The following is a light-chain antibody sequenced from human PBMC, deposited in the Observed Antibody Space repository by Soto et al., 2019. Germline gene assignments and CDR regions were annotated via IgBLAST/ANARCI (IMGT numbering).Light chain of an antibody. V-gene: IGLV1-44*01. CDR1: TSNIGSNP. J-gene: IGLJ1*01. CDR3: AAWDDRLNGPSYV. Sequence: QSVLTQPPSVSVTPGQTVTSSCSGSTSNIGSNPVNWYQQLPGTAPRLLISTNNQRPSGVPDRFSGSRSGTSASLAISGLQSEDEADYYCAAWDDRLNGPSYVFGTGTKVTVL. CDR2: TNN.